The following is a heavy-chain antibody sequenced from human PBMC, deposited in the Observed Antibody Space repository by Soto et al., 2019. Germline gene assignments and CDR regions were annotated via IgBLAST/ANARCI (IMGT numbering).Heavy chain of an antibody. J-gene: IGHJ4*02. D-gene: IGHD4-17*01. CDR2: ISYDGSNK. Sequence: VAVISYDGSNKYYADSVKGRFTISRDNSKKTLYLQMNSLRAEDTAVYYCAREIAPYGDNGRPFDYWGQGTLVTVSS. V-gene: IGHV3-30-3*01. CDR3: AREIAPYGDNGRPFDY.